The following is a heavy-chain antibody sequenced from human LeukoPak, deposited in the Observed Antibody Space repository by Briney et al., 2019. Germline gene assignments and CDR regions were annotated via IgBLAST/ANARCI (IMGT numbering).Heavy chain of an antibody. J-gene: IGHJ4*02. V-gene: IGHV4-61*02. D-gene: IGHD4-23*01. Sequence: PSETLSLTCTVSGGSISSIIYCWNWIRQPAGKGLDWIGRICTSGSTSYKPSLETRVTISVDTSKNQFSLKLTSVTAADTAVYYCARDHDSGGNPLFDYWGQGTLVTVSS. CDR2: ICTSGST. CDR3: ARDHDSGGNPLFDY. CDR1: GGSISSIIYC.